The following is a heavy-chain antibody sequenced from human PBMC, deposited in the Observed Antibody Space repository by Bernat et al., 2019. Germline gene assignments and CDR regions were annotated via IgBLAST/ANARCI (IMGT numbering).Heavy chain of an antibody. V-gene: IGHV3-23*01. J-gene: IGHJ4*02. CDR2: ISGSGGSA. CDR3: GKDRGSSSWMYLEW. CDR1: GFTFSSYA. Sequence: EVQLLESGGGLVQPGGSLRLSCAASGFTFSSYAMSWVRQAPGKGLEWVSAISGSGGSAYYADSVKGRFPISRDNSKNTLHLQMNSLRAEDAAVYCCGKDRGSSSWMYLEWWGQGTLVTVS. D-gene: IGHD6-13*01.